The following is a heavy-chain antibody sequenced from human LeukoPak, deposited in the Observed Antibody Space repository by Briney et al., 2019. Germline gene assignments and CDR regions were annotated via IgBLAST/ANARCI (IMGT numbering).Heavy chain of an antibody. CDR1: GYTFTIYD. J-gene: IGHJ4*02. V-gene: IGHV1-18*01. Sequence: ASGKVSFKASGYTFTIYDISWMRQVPGQGLELMGWICAYNGSTNCAQNLQGRVTMTTDTSTSTAYMELRRLRSDATAVYYCARDAYSNDFDYWGQGTLVTVSS. CDR3: ARDAYSNDFDY. D-gene: IGHD5-18*01. CDR2: ICAYNGST.